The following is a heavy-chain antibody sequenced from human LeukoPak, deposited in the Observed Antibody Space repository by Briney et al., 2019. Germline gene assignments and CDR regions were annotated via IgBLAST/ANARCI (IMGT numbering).Heavy chain of an antibody. D-gene: IGHD1-26*01. Sequence: ASVKVSCKASGGTFSSYAISWVRQAPGQGLEWMGRIIPILGIANYAQKFQGRVTITADKSTSTAYMELSSLRSEDTAVYYCARDIVGAYTSPIDYWGQGTLVTVSS. CDR3: ARDIVGAYTSPIDY. CDR2: IIPILGIA. V-gene: IGHV1-69*04. J-gene: IGHJ4*02. CDR1: GGTFSSYA.